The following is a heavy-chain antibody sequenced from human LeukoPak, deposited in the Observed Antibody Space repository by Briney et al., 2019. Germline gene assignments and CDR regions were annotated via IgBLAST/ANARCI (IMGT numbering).Heavy chain of an antibody. Sequence: ASVKVSCKASGYTFTSFGISWVRQAPGQGLEWMGWISAHNGNPNYAQNLQGRVTMTTDTSTSTAYMELRSLRSDDTAVYYCARGRYCSSSSCYQIYYYYMDVWGKGTTVTVSS. CDR3: ARGRYCSSSSCYQIYYYYMDV. V-gene: IGHV1-18*01. J-gene: IGHJ6*03. CDR1: GYTFTSFG. CDR2: ISAHNGNP. D-gene: IGHD2-2*01.